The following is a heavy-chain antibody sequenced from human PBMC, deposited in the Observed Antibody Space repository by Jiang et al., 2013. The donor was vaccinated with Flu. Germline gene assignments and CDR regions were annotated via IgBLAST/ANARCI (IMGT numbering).Heavy chain of an antibody. CDR3: ARDDGSRDGYIDY. CDR1: GGSISSYY. V-gene: IGHV4-59*01. CDR2: IYYSGST. D-gene: IGHD5-24*01. Sequence: PGLVKPSETLSLTCTVSGGSISSYYWSWIRQPPGKGLEWIGYIYYSGSTNYNPSLKSRVTISVDTSKNQFSLKLSSVTAADTAVYYCARDDGSRDGYIDYWGQGTLVTVSS. J-gene: IGHJ4*02.